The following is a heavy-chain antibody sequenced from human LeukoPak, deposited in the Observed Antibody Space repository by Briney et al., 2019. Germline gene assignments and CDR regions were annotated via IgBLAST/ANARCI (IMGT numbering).Heavy chain of an antibody. J-gene: IGHJ4*01. CDR2: IYYSGST. Sequence: PSETLSLTCTVSGGSISSYYWSWIRQPPGKGLEWIGYIYYSGSTNYNPSLKSRVTISVDTSKNQFSLKLSSVTAADTAVYYCAVDFGSHRVAYWGQGSLVTVSS. D-gene: IGHD3-3*01. CDR3: AVDFGSHRVAY. CDR1: GGSISSYY. V-gene: IGHV4-59*08.